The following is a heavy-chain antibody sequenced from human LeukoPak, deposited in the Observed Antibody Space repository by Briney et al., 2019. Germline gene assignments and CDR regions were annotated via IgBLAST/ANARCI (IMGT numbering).Heavy chain of an antibody. J-gene: IGHJ4*02. D-gene: IGHD3-10*01. CDR1: GFTFSSYI. V-gene: IGHV3-48*03. CDR2: ISSSGSPL. Sequence: GGSLRLSCAASGFTFSSYIMNWVRQAPGRGLEWVSYISSSGSPLYYADSVKGRFSISRDNAKNSLYLQMNSLRAEDTAVYYCVRGLDYNVAWVYWGQGTLVTVSS. CDR3: VRGLDYNVAWVY.